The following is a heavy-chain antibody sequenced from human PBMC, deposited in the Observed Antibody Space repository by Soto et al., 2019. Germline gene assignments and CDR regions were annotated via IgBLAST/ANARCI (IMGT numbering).Heavy chain of an antibody. J-gene: IGHJ5*02. V-gene: IGHV3-23*01. CDR1: GFTFTNYG. CDR2: ISGSGET. D-gene: IGHD2-15*01. Sequence: EVQLLESGGDLVQPGGSLRLSCAAYGFTFTNYGMNWVRQAPGKGLEGVSQISGSGETYYADSVKGRFAISRDNSKNTLYLQMNSLRAEDTAVYYCARGFGSGGPNWFDPWGQGTLVTVSS. CDR3: ARGFGSGGPNWFDP.